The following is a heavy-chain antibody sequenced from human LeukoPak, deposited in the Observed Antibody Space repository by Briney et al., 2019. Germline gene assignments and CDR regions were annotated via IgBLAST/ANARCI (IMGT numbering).Heavy chain of an antibody. CDR3: KTPLRFLDDNWFDP. Sequence: PGGSLRLSCAASGFTVSSNEMSWVRQAPGKGLEWVSSISGGSTYYADSRKGRFTISRDNSKNTLHLQMNSLRAEDTAVYYCKTPLRFLDDNWFDPSGQGTLVTVSS. CDR2: ISGGST. D-gene: IGHD3-3*01. J-gene: IGHJ5*02. V-gene: IGHV3-38-3*01. CDR1: GFTVSSNE.